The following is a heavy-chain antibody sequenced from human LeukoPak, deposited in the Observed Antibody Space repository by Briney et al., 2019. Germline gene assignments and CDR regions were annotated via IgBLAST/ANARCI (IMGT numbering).Heavy chain of an antibody. CDR1: GGSVSSGSYY. J-gene: IGHJ4*02. D-gene: IGHD3-16*02. V-gene: IGHV4-61*01. CDR3: AIYHYVWGSYRYDY. CDR2: IYYSGST. Sequence: SETLSLTCTVSGGSVSSGSYYWSWIRQPPGKGLEWIGYIYYSGSTNYNPSLKSRVTISVDTSKNQFSLKLSSVTAADTAVYYWAIYHYVWGSYRYDYWGQGTLVTVSS.